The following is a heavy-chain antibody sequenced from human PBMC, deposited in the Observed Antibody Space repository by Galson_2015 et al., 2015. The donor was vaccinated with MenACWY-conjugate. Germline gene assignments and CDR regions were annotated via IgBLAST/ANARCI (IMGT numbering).Heavy chain of an antibody. D-gene: IGHD6-13*01. CDR3: ARIAAAVTDHSFDY. J-gene: IGHJ4*02. V-gene: IGHV3-7*01. Sequence: SLRLSCAASGFTLGTYWMSWVRQAPGKGLEWVANIKQGGSEKYYVDSVKGRFAISRDNAKSSLYLQMNSLRAEDTAVYYCARIAAAVTDHSFDYWGQGTLVTVSS. CDR1: GFTLGTYW. CDR2: IKQGGSEK.